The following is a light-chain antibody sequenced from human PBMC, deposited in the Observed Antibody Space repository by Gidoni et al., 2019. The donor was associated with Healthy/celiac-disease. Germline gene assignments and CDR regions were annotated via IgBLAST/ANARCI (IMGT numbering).Light chain of an antibody. CDR1: QSVSSSY. Sequence: EIVLTPSPGTLSLSPGERATLSCRASQSVSSSYLAWYQQKPCQAPSLLIYGASSRATGIPDRVSGSGSGTDFTLTISRLEPEDFAVYYFQQYGSSPYTFXXXTKLGIK. V-gene: IGKV3-20*01. J-gene: IGKJ2*01. CDR2: GAS. CDR3: QQYGSSPYT.